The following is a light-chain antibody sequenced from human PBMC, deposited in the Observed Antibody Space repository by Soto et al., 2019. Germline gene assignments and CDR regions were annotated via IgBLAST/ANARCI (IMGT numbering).Light chain of an antibody. CDR2: EGN. V-gene: IGLV6-57*04. Sequence: NFMLTQPHSVSESPGKTVTISCTRSSGSIASNYVQWYQQRPGSVPTTVIYEGNQRPSGVPDRFSGPTDGSSNSASLTISGLQTEDEADYYCQSYDSSTVVFGGGTKVTVL. CDR1: SGSIASNY. CDR3: QSYDSSTVV. J-gene: IGLJ2*01.